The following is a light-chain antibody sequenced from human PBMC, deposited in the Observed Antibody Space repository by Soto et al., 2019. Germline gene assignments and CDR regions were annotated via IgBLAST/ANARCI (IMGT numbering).Light chain of an antibody. CDR2: AVN. CDR1: SSDIGAYHY. V-gene: IGLV2-14*01. CDR3: NSYTNSDTVI. J-gene: IGLJ2*01. Sequence: QSALTQAASVSGSPGQSITISCTGTSSDIGAYHYVSWYQQRPGKAPKVLIYAVNNRPSGISDRFSGSKSGNTASLTISGLQAEDEAVYYCNSYTNSDTVIFGGGTKLPVL.